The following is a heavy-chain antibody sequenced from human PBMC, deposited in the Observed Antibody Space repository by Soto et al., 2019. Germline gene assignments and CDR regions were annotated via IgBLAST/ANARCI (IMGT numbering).Heavy chain of an antibody. J-gene: IGHJ4*02. CDR3: AREIRRAGTGKKEYDY. Sequence: QVQLQESGPGLVKPSETLSLTCTVSGGSISSYYWSWIRQPPGKGLEWIGYIYYSGSTNYNPSLKSRVSISVDTFKHKLSMMLSFVTDAETDVYYCAREIRRAGTGKKEYDYWGQGTLVTVSS. D-gene: IGHD6-19*01. CDR2: IYYSGST. V-gene: IGHV4-59*01. CDR1: GGSISSYY.